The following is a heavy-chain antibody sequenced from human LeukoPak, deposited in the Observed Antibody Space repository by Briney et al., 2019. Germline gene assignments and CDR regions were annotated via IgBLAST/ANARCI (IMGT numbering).Heavy chain of an antibody. Sequence: GGCLQICCKGSGYSFTRYWIGWGRQVTGKGVEWMGIIYPGDSDTRYRPSFQGQDTISANKSISLTYLQGSSLKASGTAMDYCARRSYYDSSGYDAFDIWGQGTMVTVSS. V-gene: IGHV5-51*01. J-gene: IGHJ3*02. D-gene: IGHD3-22*01. CDR3: ARRSYYDSSGYDAFDI. CDR1: GYSFTRYW. CDR2: IYPGDSDT.